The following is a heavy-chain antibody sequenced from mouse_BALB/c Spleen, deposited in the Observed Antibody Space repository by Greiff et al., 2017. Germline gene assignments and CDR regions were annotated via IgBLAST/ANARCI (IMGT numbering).Heavy chain of an antibody. CDR1: GYTFTSYW. V-gene: IGHV1-87*01. D-gene: IGHD4-1*02. J-gene: IGHJ2*01. CDR2: IYPGDGDT. Sequence: QVHVKQSGAELARPGASVKLSCKASGYTFTSYWMQWVKQRPGQGLEWIGAIYPGDGDTRYTQKFKGKATLTADKSSSTAYMQLSSLASEDSAVYYCARSNWDYFDYWGQGTTLTVSS. CDR3: ARSNWDYFDY.